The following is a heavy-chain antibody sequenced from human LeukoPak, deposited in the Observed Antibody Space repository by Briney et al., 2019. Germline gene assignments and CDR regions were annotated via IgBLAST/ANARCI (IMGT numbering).Heavy chain of an antibody. CDR3: AREGSRYFFDC. CDR2: ISSSGSAI. V-gene: IGHV3-48*03. Sequence: GGSLRLSCAASGFTFITYEMNWVRQAPGKGLEWISYISSSGSAINYADSVRGRFTISIDNAKNSLKLQMNSLRAEDTAVYYCAREGSRYFFDCWGQGTLVTVSS. CDR1: GFTFITYE. J-gene: IGHJ4*02.